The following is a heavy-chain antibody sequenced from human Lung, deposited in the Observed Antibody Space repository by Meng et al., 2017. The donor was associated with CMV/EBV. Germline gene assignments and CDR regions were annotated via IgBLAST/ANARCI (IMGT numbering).Heavy chain of an antibody. CDR2: ISWNSGSI. CDR3: AKDIHYGIVVVPAANNYYYGMDV. V-gene: IGHV3-9*01. Sequence: SLKISCAASGFTFDDYAMHWVRQAPGKGLEWVSGISWNSGSIGYADSVKGRFTISRDNAKNSLYLQMNSLRAEDTALYYCAKDIHYGIVVVPAANNYYYGMDVWGQGTTVPSP. J-gene: IGHJ6*02. CDR1: GFTFDDYA. D-gene: IGHD2-2*01.